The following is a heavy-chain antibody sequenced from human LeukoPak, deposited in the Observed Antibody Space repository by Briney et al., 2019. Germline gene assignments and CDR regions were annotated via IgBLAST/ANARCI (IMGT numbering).Heavy chain of an antibody. V-gene: IGHV3-30*04. D-gene: IGHD3-22*01. CDR1: GFTFSDYA. Sequence: GGSLRLSCAASGFTFSDYAMHWVRQAPGKGLEWVAVISYDGSNKYYEESVKGRFTISRDKSKNMLSLQMNSLRVEDTGVYYCAREGDDSSGRDAFDIWGQGTMVTVSS. CDR3: AREGDDSSGRDAFDI. CDR2: ISYDGSNK. J-gene: IGHJ3*02.